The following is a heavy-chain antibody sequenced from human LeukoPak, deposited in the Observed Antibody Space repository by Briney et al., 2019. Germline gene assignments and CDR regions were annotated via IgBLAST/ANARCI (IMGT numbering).Heavy chain of an antibody. CDR1: GFTFTTYA. V-gene: IGHV3-23*01. CDR2: ITGSGKNT. Sequence: GGSLRLSCATSGFTFTTYAMSWVRQAPGKGLEWVSVITGSGKNTYYADSVEGRFTISKDNSKNTVYLQMNDLRVDDTAVYYCAKAASSSWPSYQYGMDVWGQGTTVTVSS. CDR3: AKAASSSWPSYQYGMDV. J-gene: IGHJ6*02. D-gene: IGHD6-13*01.